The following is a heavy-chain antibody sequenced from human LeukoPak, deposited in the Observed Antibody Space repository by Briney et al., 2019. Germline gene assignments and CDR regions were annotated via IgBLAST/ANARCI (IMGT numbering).Heavy chain of an antibody. CDR3: AKHNGGGVGSYVAPGPPDYFDY. V-gene: IGHV4-4*07. D-gene: IGHD1-26*01. J-gene: IGHJ4*02. Sequence: PSETLSLTCTVSGGSISSYYWSWIRQPAGKGLEWIGRIYTSGSTNYNPSLKSRVTMSVDTSKNQFSLKLSSVTAADTAVYYCAKHNGGGVGSYVAPGPPDYFDYWGQGTLVTVSS. CDR2: IYTSGST. CDR1: GGSISSYY.